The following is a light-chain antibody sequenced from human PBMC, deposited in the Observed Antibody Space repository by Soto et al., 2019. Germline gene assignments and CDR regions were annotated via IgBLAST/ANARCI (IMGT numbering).Light chain of an antibody. J-gene: IGLJ2*01. V-gene: IGLV1-40*01. Sequence: VLTQPPSVSGAPGQKVIISCTGSSSNIGAGYDVHWYQQLPGTAPKLLIYGNSNRPSGVPDRLSGSKSGTSASLAITGLQVEDEADYYCQSYDSSLSAAVFGGGTKLTVL. CDR3: QSYDSSLSAAV. CDR2: GNS. CDR1: SSNIGAGYD.